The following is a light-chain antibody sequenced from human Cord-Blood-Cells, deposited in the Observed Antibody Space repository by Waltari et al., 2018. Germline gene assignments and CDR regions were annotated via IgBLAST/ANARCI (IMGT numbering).Light chain of an antibody. J-gene: IGKJ4*01. CDR2: AAS. CDR1: QSISSY. V-gene: IGKV1-39*01. CDR3: QQSYSTPPA. Sequence: DIQMTQSPSSLSASVGDRVTITCRASQSISSYLNWYQQKPGKYPKLLIYAASSLQSGVPSRFSGSGSGTDFTLTISSLQPEDFATYYCQQSYSTPPAFGGGTKVEIK.